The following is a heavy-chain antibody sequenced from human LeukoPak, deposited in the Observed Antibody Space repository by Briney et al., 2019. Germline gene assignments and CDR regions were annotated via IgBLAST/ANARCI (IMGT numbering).Heavy chain of an antibody. Sequence: GGSLRLSCAASGFTLSSYNMNWVRQAPGKGLEWISYISTSSTTIKYADSVKGRFTISRDNAENSLYLQMNSLKAEDTAIYYCAKLGANGYYSWLDPWGQGTLVTVSS. J-gene: IGHJ5*02. CDR3: AKLGANGYYSWLDP. D-gene: IGHD5-24*01. V-gene: IGHV3-48*01. CDR1: GFTLSSYN. CDR2: ISTSSTTI.